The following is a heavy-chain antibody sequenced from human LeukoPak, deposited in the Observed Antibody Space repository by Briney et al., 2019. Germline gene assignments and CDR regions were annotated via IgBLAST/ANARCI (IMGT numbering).Heavy chain of an antibody. J-gene: IGHJ4*02. D-gene: IGHD3-3*01. CDR3: GASLGEWLPYDY. CDR2: IKQDGSEK. CDR1: GFTFSSYW. Sequence: PGGSLRLSCAASGFTFSSYWMSWVRQAPGKGLEWVANIKQDGSEKYYVDSVKGRFTISRDNAKNSLYLQMNSLRAEDTAVYYYGASLGEWLPYDYWGQGTLVTVSS. V-gene: IGHV3-7*01.